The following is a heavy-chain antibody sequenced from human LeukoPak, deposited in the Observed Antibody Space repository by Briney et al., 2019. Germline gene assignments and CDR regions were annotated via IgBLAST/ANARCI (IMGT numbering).Heavy chain of an antibody. CDR3: ASITSYGGRDRGFDY. D-gene: IGHD1-26*01. V-gene: IGHV3-48*03. CDR2: ISSSGSTI. Sequence: GSLRLSCAASGFTFSSYEMNWVRQAPGKGLEWVSYISSSGSTIYYADSVKGRFTISRDNAKNSLFLQMNSLRAEDTAVYYCASITSYGGRDRGFDYWGQGTLVTVSS. CDR1: GFTFSSYE. J-gene: IGHJ4*02.